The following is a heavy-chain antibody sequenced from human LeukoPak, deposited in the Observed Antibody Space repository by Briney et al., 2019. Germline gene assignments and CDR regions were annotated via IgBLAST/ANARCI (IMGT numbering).Heavy chain of an antibody. CDR1: GFTFSSYG. Sequence: GGSLRLSCAASGFTFSSYGMHWVRQSSGKGLEWVANINQDGSEKYYVDSVKGRFTISRDNAKNSLYLQINSLRAEDTAVYYCASGLYWGQGTLVTVSS. V-gene: IGHV3-7*01. CDR2: INQDGSEK. CDR3: ASGLY. J-gene: IGHJ4*02.